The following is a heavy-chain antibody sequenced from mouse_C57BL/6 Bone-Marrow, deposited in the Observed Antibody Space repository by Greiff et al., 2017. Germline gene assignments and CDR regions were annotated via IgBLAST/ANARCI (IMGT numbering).Heavy chain of an antibody. D-gene: IGHD2-3*01. Sequence: PASAVDFSRYWMSWVRRAPGKGLEWIGEINPDSSTINYAPSLKDKFIISRDNAKNTLYLQMSKVRSEDKALYYCAIIYDGYYGFAYWGQGTLVTVSA. CDR3: AIIYDGYYGFAY. J-gene: IGHJ3*01. CDR2: INPDSSTI. CDR1: AVDFSRYW. V-gene: IGHV4-1*01.